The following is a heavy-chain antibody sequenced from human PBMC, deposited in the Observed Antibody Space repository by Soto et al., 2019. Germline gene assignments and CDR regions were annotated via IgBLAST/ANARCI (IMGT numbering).Heavy chain of an antibody. CDR3: ARTFVDGMAGFGP. CDR1: GFAFDDYA. J-gene: IGHJ5*02. Sequence: EVQLVESGGGLVQPGRSLTLSCAASGFAFDDYAMHWVRQSQGRGLEWVSGITWNSRDVGYADSVKGRFTISRDNAKNSVYLQMNSLRAEDSALYYCARTFVDGMAGFGPWGQGTLVTVSS. D-gene: IGHD2-15*01. CDR2: ITWNSRDV. V-gene: IGHV3-9*01.